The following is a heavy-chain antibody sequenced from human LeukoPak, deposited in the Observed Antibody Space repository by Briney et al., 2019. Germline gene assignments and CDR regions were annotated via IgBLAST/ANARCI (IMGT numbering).Heavy chain of an antibody. Sequence: GGSLRLSCAASGFTFSSYAMSWVRQAPGKGLEWVSAISGSGGSTYYADSVKGRFTISRDNSKNTLYLQMNSLRAEDTAVYYCAKDWSDIVVVVAATPPYYYGMDVWGQGTTVTVSS. V-gene: IGHV3-23*01. CDR2: ISGSGGST. CDR1: GFTFSSYA. J-gene: IGHJ6*02. CDR3: AKDWSDIVVVVAATPPYYYGMDV. D-gene: IGHD2-15*01.